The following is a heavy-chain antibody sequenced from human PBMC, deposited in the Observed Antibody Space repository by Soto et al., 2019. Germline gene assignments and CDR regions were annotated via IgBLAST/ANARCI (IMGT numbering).Heavy chain of an antibody. V-gene: IGHV4-34*01. CDR3: ASLNGGRFLDKGDY. CDR1: NGSFMGYY. CDR2: INHFGSP. J-gene: IGHJ4*02. D-gene: IGHD3-3*01. Sequence: QVQLHQWGAGLLKPSETLSLTCGVYNGSFMGYYWTWVRQPPGKGLEWIGEINHFGSPNYNPSLXXXXXXXXXXXXXXXSLXLRSLTAADTAVYYCASLNGGRFLDKGDYWGQGILVTVSS.